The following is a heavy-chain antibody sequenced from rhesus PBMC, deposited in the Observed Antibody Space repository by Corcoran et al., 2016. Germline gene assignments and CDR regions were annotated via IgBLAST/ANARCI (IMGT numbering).Heavy chain of an antibody. Sequence: VQLQESGPGLVKPSETLSLTCAVSGGSISGYYYWSWVRQAPGKGLEWVARIKRKADGETADYAASVKGTFTISRDDSKNTLYLQMNSLKTEDTAVYYCTTSTPFYFDYWGQGVLVTVSS. V-gene: IGHV3-30*02. CDR3: TTSTPFYFDY. CDR1: GGSISGYYY. J-gene: IGHJ4*01. CDR2: IKRKADGETA.